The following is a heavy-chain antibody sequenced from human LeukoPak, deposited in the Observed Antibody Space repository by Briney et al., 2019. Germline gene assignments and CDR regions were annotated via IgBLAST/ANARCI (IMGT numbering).Heavy chain of an antibody. J-gene: IGHJ5*02. CDR3: ARGVYIVATISNNWFDP. CDR1: GGSISSYY. V-gene: IGHV4-59*01. CDR2: IYYSGST. D-gene: IGHD5-12*01. Sequence: PSETLSLTCTVSGGSISSYYWSWIRQPPGKGLEWIGYIYYSGSTNYSPSLKSRVTISVDTSKNQFSLKLSSVTAADTAVYYCARGVYIVATISNNWFDPWGQGTLVTVSS.